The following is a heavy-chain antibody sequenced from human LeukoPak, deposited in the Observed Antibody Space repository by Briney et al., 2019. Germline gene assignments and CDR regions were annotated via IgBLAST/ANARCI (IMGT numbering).Heavy chain of an antibody. CDR1: GDSLSSGDYY. CDR3: ASSMDSSGYYYVWADAFDI. D-gene: IGHD3-22*01. CDR2: ISSSGST. J-gene: IGHJ3*02. Sequence: PSETLSLTCTVSGDSLSSGDYYWRWLRQPAGTGLEWIGRISSSGSTNYNPSLKSRVTISVDKSKNQFSLKLSSVTAADTAVYYCASSMDSSGYYYVWADAFDIWGQGTMVTVSS. V-gene: IGHV4-61*02.